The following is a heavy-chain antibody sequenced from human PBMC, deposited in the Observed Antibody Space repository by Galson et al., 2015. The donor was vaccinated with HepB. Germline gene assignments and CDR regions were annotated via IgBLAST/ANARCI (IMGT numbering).Heavy chain of an antibody. Sequence: SLRLSCAASGFTFSSYAMSWVRQAPGKGLEWVSGISGSGDRTHYADSVKGRFTISRDNSENTLYLQMNSLRVEDTAVYYCALTAAYSSSWAKGYFQHWGQGTLVTVSS. J-gene: IGHJ1*01. D-gene: IGHD6-6*01. CDR3: ALTAAYSSSWAKGYFQH. V-gene: IGHV3-23*01. CDR2: ISGSGDRT. CDR1: GFTFSSYA.